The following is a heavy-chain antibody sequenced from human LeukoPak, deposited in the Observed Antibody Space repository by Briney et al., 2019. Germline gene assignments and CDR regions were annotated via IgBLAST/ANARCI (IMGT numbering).Heavy chain of an antibody. CDR3: AIRIGRNYYGVEV. J-gene: IGHJ6*02. Sequence: SETLSLTCAVSGGSFSGYYWSWIRQPPGKGLEWIGEIYHSGSTNYNPSLRSRVTISVDTSKNQFSLKLSSVTAADTGGYYCAIRIGRNYYGVEVWGQRATVTASS. CDR2: IYHSGST. D-gene: IGHD1-26*01. V-gene: IGHV4-34*01. CDR1: GGSFSGYY.